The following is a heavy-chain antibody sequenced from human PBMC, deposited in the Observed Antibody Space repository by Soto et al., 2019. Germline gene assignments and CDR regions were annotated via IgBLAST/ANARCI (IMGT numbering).Heavy chain of an antibody. V-gene: IGHV1-2*02. D-gene: IGHD5-18*01. CDR1: GYTFTGHY. CDR3: ARGYTYGSFDN. CDR2: INPNSGDI. J-gene: IGHJ4*02. Sequence: ASVKVSCKTSGYTFTGHYIHWVRQAPGQGLEWMGWINPNSGDINYAEKFQGRVTMTRDTSISTAYMELSRLRSDDTAVYYCARGYTYGSFDNWAQGPLVTVSS.